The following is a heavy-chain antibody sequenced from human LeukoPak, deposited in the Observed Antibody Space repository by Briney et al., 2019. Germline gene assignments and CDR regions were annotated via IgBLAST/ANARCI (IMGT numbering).Heavy chain of an antibody. CDR1: GYTFNSYG. V-gene: IGHV1-18*01. J-gene: IGHJ3*02. D-gene: IGHD3-22*01. Sequence: ASVKVSFKASGYTFNSYGMSWVRQAPGQGLEWMGWISAYNGNRNYAQNFQGRVTMTTDTSTSTAYMELSSLRSDDAAVYHCARDRSSGYAFDIWGQGTMVTVPS. CDR3: ARDRSSGYAFDI. CDR2: ISAYNGNR.